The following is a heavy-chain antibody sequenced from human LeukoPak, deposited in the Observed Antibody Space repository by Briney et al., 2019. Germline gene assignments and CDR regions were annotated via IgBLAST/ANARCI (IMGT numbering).Heavy chain of an antibody. Sequence: PSETLSLTCAVSDYSIRSGYYWGWFRQPPGKGLEWIATTYHTGSTYYNPSLKSRVTISVDKSKNHFSLKVTSVTAADTAVDYCARRSYDRFTFDSWGQGTLVTVSS. V-gene: IGHV4-38-2*01. J-gene: IGHJ4*02. CDR1: DYSIRSGYY. CDR3: ARRSYDRFTFDS. CDR2: TYHTGST. D-gene: IGHD1-26*01.